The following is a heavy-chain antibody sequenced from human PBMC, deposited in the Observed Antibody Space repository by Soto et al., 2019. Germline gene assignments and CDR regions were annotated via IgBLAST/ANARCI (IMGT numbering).Heavy chain of an antibody. CDR1: RVAFSKFI. V-gene: IGHV1-69*01. CDR2: IIPIFGTA. Sequence: QAQLEQSGGEVTKPGSSVKVSCKASRVAFSKFIVTWVRQAPGLGLEWVGGIIPIFGTANYAQKFQGRVTITADESPSTSYLEVNNLRSEDTAVYYCAKVRYSSPMGYYYGMDVWGQGITVTVSS. CDR3: AKVRYSSPMGYYYGMDV. D-gene: IGHD6-19*01. J-gene: IGHJ6*02.